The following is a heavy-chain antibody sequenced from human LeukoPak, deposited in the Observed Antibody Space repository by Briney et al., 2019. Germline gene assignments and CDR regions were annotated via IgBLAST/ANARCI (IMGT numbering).Heavy chain of an antibody. CDR2: ISSSSSYI. CDR3: ARGPYFWSGYFPYYLDY. CDR1: GFTFSTYS. D-gene: IGHD3-3*01. V-gene: IGHV3-21*01. Sequence: GGSLRLSCAASGFTFSTYSMDWVRQAPGKGLEWVSSISSSSSYIYYADSVKGRFTISRDNAKNSLYVQMNSLRAEDTAVYYCARGPYFWSGYFPYYLDYWGQGTLVTVSS. J-gene: IGHJ4*02.